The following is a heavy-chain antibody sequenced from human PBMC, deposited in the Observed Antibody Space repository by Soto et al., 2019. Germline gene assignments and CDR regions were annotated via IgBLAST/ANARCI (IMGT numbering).Heavy chain of an antibody. CDR2: IIPIFGTA. J-gene: IGHJ5*02. CDR1: XGTFSSYA. D-gene: IGHD3-9*01. Sequence: SVKVSCXXSXGTFSSYAISWVRQAPGQGLEWMGGIIPIFGTANYAQKFQGRVTITADKSTSTAYMELSSLRSEDTAVYYCARGPGITIFYNWFDPWGQGTQVTVSS. V-gene: IGHV1-69*06. CDR3: ARGPGITIFYNWFDP.